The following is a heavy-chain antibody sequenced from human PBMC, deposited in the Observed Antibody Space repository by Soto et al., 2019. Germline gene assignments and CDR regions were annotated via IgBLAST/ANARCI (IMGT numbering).Heavy chain of an antibody. V-gene: IGHV1-69*06. CDR1: EDTFRNYA. CDR3: ASTKYDSSASYYRYLGL. J-gene: IGHJ2*01. CDR2: IIPIFGTA. D-gene: IGHD3-22*01. Sequence: QVELVQSGAEVKKPGSSVKVSCQSSEDTFRNYAISWVRQAPGQGLEWMGGIIPIFGTANYAQKFQGRVTITADTSAKTVYVELRSLRSEDTAVYYCASTKYDSSASYYRYLGLWARGTLVTVAS.